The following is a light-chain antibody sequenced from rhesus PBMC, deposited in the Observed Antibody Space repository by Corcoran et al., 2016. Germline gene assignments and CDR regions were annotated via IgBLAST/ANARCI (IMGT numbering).Light chain of an antibody. Sequence: EIVMTQSPATLSLSPGETATLSCRASESVGSYLAWYQQQPGQVPKLLVHSAYFRVTSIPDRFSGSGSRTEITLTISSLEPEDVGVYHCQQYNDFLLTFGGGNKVEIK. CDR2: SAY. J-gene: IGKJ4*01. CDR1: ESVGSY. CDR3: QQYNDFLLT. V-gene: IGKV3-40*03.